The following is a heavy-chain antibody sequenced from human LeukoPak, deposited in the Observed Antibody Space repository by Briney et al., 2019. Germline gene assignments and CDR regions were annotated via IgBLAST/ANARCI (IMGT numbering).Heavy chain of an antibody. D-gene: IGHD6-19*01. V-gene: IGHV3-30*18. CDR3: AKGVAGTGYYFDY. CDR2: ISYDGSNK. CDR1: GFTFSSYG. Sequence: PGRSLRLSCAAPGFTFSSYGMHWVRQAPGKGLEWVAVISYDGSNKYYADSVKGRFTISRDNSKNTLYLQMNSLRAEDTAVYYCAKGVAGTGYYFDYWGQGTLVTVSS. J-gene: IGHJ4*02.